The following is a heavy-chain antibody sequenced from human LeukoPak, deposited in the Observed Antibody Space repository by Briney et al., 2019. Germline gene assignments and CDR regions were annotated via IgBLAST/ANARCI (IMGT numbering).Heavy chain of an antibody. Sequence: GGSLRLSCAASGVTVTTTYITWVPEAPGKGLEWVLVLHTDGRTYYADSVKGRFTISRDNSKNVLYLHMNSLIAEDTAMYYCARVRERVGSSWYNAFDIWGQGTMVTVSS. V-gene: IGHV3-53*01. D-gene: IGHD6-13*01. CDR1: GVTVTTTY. J-gene: IGHJ3*02. CDR2: LHTDGRT. CDR3: ARVRERVGSSWYNAFDI.